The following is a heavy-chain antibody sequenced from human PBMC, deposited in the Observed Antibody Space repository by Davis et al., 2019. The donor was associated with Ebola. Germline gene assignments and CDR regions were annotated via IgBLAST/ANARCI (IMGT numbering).Heavy chain of an antibody. J-gene: IGHJ4*02. CDR1: GGSISSYY. Sequence: PGGSLRLSCTVSGGSISSYYWNWVRQPPGKGLEWIGCISDRGSTYYNPSLNNRVTISIDTSRNQFSLKVTSATAADTAVYYCAGDTIGLDYWGQGTLVTVSS. D-gene: IGHD3-10*01. CDR2: ISDRGST. V-gene: IGHV4-59*08. CDR3: AGDTIGLDY.